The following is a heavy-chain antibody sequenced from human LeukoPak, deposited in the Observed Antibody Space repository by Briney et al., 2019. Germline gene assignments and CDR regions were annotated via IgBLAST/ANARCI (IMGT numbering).Heavy chain of an antibody. J-gene: IGHJ4*02. CDR3: ARAREMATANFDY. V-gene: IGHV4-30-2*01. D-gene: IGHD5-24*01. CDR2: IYHSGST. Sequence: PSQTLSLTCAVSGGSISSGGYSWSWIRQPPGKGLEWIGYIYHSGSTYYNPSLKSRVTISVDTSKNQFSLKLSSVTAADTAVYYCARAREMATANFDYWGQGTLVTVSS. CDR1: GGSISSGGYS.